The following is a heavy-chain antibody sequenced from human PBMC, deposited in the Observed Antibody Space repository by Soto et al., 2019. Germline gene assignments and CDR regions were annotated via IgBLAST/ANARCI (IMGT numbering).Heavy chain of an antibody. D-gene: IGHD6-13*01. V-gene: IGHV1-69*13. Sequence: SVKVSCKASGGTFSSYAISWVRQAPGQGLEWMGGIIPIFGTANYAQKFQGRVTITADESTSTAYMELSSLRSEDTAVYYCARGWEYSSSWYTPRKNGMDVWGQGTTVTVS. CDR2: IIPIFGTA. CDR1: GGTFSSYA. CDR3: ARGWEYSSSWYTPRKNGMDV. J-gene: IGHJ6*02.